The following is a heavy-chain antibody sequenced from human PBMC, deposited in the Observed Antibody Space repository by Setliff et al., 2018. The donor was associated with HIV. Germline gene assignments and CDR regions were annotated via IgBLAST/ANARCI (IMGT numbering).Heavy chain of an antibody. D-gene: IGHD2-21*02. J-gene: IGHJ4*02. CDR3: ARAPIYCGGDCYLFDY. CDR2: MNPKSGVS. V-gene: IGHV1-8*01. Sequence: GASVKVSCKPSGQSFTNYDIHWLRRASGQGLEWMGWMNPKSGVSGSALKFHDRVTMTRDTSTLTLYMELSSLTSEDTAIYYCARAPIYCGGDCYLFDYWGQGTLVTVSS. CDR1: GQSFTNYD.